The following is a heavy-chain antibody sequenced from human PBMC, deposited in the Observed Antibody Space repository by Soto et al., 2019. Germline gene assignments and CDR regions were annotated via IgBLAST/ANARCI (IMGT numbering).Heavy chain of an antibody. J-gene: IGHJ5*02. D-gene: IGHD6-13*01. CDR1: GGTFSSYA. CDR2: IIPIFGTA. Sequence: ASVKVSCKASGGTFSSYAISWVRQAPGQGLEWMGGIIPIFGTANYAQKFQGRVTITGDESTSTAYMELSSLRSEDTAVYYCAREGRQPRARGRLGWFDPWGQGTLVTVSS. CDR3: AREGRQPRARGRLGWFDP. V-gene: IGHV1-69*13.